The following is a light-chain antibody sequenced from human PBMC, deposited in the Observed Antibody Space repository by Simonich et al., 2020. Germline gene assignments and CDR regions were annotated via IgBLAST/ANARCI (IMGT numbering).Light chain of an antibody. CDR1: SSDVGGYNY. V-gene: IGLV2-14*03. Sequence: QSALTQPASVSGSPGQSITISCTGTSSDVGGYNYVSWYQPHPGQAPKLMIYDFSKRPAGVSNRFFGSKSGNTASLTISGLQAEDEADYYCSSYTSSSTWVFGGGTKLTVL. CDR2: DFS. J-gene: IGLJ3*02. CDR3: SSYTSSSTWV.